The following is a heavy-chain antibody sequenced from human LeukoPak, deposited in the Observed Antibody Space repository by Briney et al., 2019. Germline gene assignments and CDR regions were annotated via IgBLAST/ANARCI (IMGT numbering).Heavy chain of an antibody. CDR2: IIPIFGTA. CDR3: AAYCSGVRCHGVFDY. Sequence: SVKVSCKASGGTLSSYAIRWVRQAPGQGLEWMGGIIPIFGTANYAQKFQGRVTITADESTSTAYMELSSLRSEDTAVYYCAAYCSGVRCHGVFDYWGQGTLVTVSS. D-gene: IGHD2-15*01. CDR1: GGTLSSYA. V-gene: IGHV1-69*01. J-gene: IGHJ4*02.